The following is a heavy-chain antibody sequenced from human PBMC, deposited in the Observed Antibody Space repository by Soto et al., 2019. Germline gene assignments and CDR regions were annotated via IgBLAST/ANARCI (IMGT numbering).Heavy chain of an antibody. J-gene: IGHJ3*02. D-gene: IGHD3-22*01. CDR1: GGSISSSSYY. V-gene: IGHV4-39*01. CDR3: ARLSYDSSGYYYVGGFAFDI. CDR2: IYYSGST. Sequence: SETLSLTCNVSGGSISSSSYYWGWIRQPPGKGLEWIGSIYYSGSTYYNPSLKSRVTISVDTSKNQFSLKLSSVTAADTAVYYCARLSYDSSGYYYVGGFAFDIWGQGTMVTVSS.